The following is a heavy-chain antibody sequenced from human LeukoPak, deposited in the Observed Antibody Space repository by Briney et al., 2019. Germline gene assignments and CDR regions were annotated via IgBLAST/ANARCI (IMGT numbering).Heavy chain of an antibody. CDR3: ARGGVNLQYYYYMDV. CDR1: GGSISSSNW. D-gene: IGHD3-10*01. V-gene: IGHV4-4*02. Sequence: SGTLSLTCAVSGGSISSSNWWSWVRQPPGKGLEWIGEIWHSGITNFNPSLKSRVTMSVDTSKNQFSLKLSSVTAADTAVYYCARGGVNLQYYYYMDVWGKGTTVTISS. J-gene: IGHJ6*03. CDR2: IWHSGIT.